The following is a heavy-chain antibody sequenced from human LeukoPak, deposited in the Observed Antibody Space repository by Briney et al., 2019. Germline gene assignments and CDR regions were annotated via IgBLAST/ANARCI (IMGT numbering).Heavy chain of an antibody. V-gene: IGHV4-34*01. CDR3: ARDRIVGANGYFDY. CDR2: INHSGST. D-gene: IGHD1-26*01. Sequence: PSETLSLTCAVYGGSFSGYYWSWIRQPPGKGLEWIGEINHSGSTNYNPSLKSRVTISVDTSKNQFSLKLSSVTAADTAVYYCARDRIVGANGYFDYWGQGTLVTVSS. J-gene: IGHJ4*02. CDR1: GGSFSGYY.